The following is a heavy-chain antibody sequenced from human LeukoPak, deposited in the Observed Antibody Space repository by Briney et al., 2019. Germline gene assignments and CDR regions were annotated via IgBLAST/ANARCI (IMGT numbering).Heavy chain of an antibody. CDR2: ISGSGGST. J-gene: IGHJ4*02. CDR1: GGSISSSSYY. Sequence: ETLSLTCTVSGGSISSSSYYWGWIRQPPGKGLEWVSAISGSGGSTYYADSVKGRFTISRDNSKNTLYLQMNSLRAEDTAVYYCAIQEMASTIRSYWGQGTPVTVSS. D-gene: IGHD5-24*01. V-gene: IGHV3-23*01. CDR3: AIQEMASTIRSY.